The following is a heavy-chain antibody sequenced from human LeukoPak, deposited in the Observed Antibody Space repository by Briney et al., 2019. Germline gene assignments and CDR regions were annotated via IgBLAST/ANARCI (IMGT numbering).Heavy chain of an antibody. Sequence: SETLSLTCTVSGGSISSSSYYWGWIRQPPGKGLEWIGIIYYSGSTNYNPSLKSRVTISVDTSKNQFSLKLSSVTAADTAVYYCARGRGLYSSDFYYYYYYYMDVWGKGTTVTVSS. CDR3: ARGRGLYSSDFYYYYYYYMDV. CDR1: GGSISSSSYY. J-gene: IGHJ6*03. D-gene: IGHD5-18*01. CDR2: IYYSGST. V-gene: IGHV4-39*07.